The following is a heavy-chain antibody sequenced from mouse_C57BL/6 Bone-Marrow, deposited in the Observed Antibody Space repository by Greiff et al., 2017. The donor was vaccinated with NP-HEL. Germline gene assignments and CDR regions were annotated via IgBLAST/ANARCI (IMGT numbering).Heavy chain of an antibody. CDR2: IYPSDSET. D-gene: IGHD1-1*01. V-gene: IGHV1-61*01. Sequence: VQLQQPGAELVRPGSSVKLSCKASGYTFTSYWMDWVKQRPGQGLEWIGNIYPSDSETHYNQKFKDKATLTVDKSSSTAYMQLSSLTSEDSAVYYCARVAYGSSYWYFDVWGTGTTVTVSS. J-gene: IGHJ1*03. CDR1: GYTFTSYW. CDR3: ARVAYGSSYWYFDV.